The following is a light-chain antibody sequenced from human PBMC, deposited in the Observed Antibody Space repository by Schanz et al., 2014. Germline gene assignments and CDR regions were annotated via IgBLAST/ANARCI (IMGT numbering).Light chain of an antibody. CDR2: DVS. CDR1: SSDVGSYDL. V-gene: IGLV2-23*02. Sequence: QSALTQPASVSGSPGQSTTISCIGTSSDVGSYDLVSWYQQHPGKAPKLMIFDVSNRPSGVPDRFSGSKSGNTASLTISGLQAEDEADYYCCLYTPMSVIFGGGTKLTVL. J-gene: IGLJ2*01. CDR3: CLYTPMSVI.